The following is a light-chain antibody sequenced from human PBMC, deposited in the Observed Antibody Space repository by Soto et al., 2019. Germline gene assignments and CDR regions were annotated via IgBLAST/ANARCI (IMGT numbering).Light chain of an antibody. CDR1: SSNIGAVFD. J-gene: IGLJ2*01. V-gene: IGLV1-40*01. Sequence: QSVLTQPPSVSEAPRQRVTISCTGSSSNIGAVFDVHWYQQVPGTAPKLLIYENTKRPSGVPDRFSGSKSGTSASLAITGLQAEDEADYYCQSYDSGLSGWLFGGGTKLTVL. CDR3: QSYDSGLSGWL. CDR2: ENT.